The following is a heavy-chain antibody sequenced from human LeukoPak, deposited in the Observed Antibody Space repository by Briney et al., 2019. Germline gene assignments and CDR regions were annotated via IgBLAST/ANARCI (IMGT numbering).Heavy chain of an antibody. CDR1: GFTFSDHY. CDR2: IRNKANSYTT. CDR3: ARGPSISTTHTAYYYGMDV. V-gene: IGHV3-72*01. D-gene: IGHD1-1*01. Sequence: GGSLRLSCAASGFTFSDHYMDWVRQAPGKGLERVCRIRNKANSYTTEYAASVKGRFSISRDESENLVYLQMNSLKTEDTAVYYCARGPSISTTHTAYYYGMDVWGKGTTVTVSS. J-gene: IGHJ6*04.